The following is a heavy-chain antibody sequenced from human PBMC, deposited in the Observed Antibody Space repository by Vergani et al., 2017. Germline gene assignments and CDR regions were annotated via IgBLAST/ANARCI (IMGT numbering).Heavy chain of an antibody. CDR1: GGSISSSSYY. CDR3: ARGVVVAAQFDY. Sequence: QLQLQESGPGLVKPSETLSLTCTVSGGSISSSSYYWGWIRQPPGKGLEWIGSIYYSGSTYYNPSLKSRVTISVDTSKNQFSLKLSSVTAADTAVYYCARGVVVAAQFDYWGQGTLVTVSS. D-gene: IGHD2-15*01. V-gene: IGHV4-39*07. J-gene: IGHJ4*02. CDR2: IYYSGST.